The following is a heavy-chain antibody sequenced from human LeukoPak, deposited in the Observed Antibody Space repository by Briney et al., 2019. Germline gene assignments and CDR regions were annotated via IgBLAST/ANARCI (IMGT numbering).Heavy chain of an antibody. CDR2: ISAYNGNT. CDR3: ARVPWAGAFDI. CDR1: GYSFTSYG. J-gene: IGHJ3*02. D-gene: IGHD6-19*01. V-gene: IGHV1-18*01. Sequence: GESLKISCQGSGYSFTSYGISWVRQAPGQGLEWMGWISAYNGNTNYAQKLQGRVTMTTDTSTSTAYMELRSLRSDDTAVYYCARVPWAGAFDIWGQGTMVTVSS.